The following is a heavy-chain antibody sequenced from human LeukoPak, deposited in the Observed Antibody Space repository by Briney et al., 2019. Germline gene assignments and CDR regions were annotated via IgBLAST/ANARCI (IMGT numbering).Heavy chain of an antibody. CDR2: INPSGGST. D-gene: IGHD3-22*01. Sequence: ASVKVSCKASGYTFTSFYMQWVRQAPGQGLEWMGIINPSGGSTNYAQKFQGRVSMTRDTSTSTVYMELSSLRSEDTAMYWCARYYYDSSGYYGYWGQGTLVTVSS. V-gene: IGHV1-46*01. CDR1: GYTFTSFY. J-gene: IGHJ4*02. CDR3: ARYYYDSSGYYGY.